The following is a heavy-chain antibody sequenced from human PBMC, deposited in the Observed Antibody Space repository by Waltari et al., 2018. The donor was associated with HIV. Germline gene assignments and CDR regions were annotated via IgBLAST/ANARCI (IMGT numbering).Heavy chain of an antibody. Sequence: EVQLVESGGGLVQPGGSLHFSCAALGFTSRSFSMNWVRQAPGKGLEWVSYISSSGSTIYYADSVRGRFTISRDNAKNSLYLQLNSLRAEDTAVYYCARDYSGTYADFDYWGQGTLVTVSS. D-gene: IGHD1-26*01. CDR3: ARDYSGTYADFDY. V-gene: IGHV3-48*01. CDR2: ISSSGSTI. CDR1: GFTSRSFS. J-gene: IGHJ4*02.